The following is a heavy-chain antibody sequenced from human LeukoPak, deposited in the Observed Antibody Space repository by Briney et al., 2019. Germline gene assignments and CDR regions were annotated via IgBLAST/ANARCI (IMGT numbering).Heavy chain of an antibody. J-gene: IGHJ4*02. CDR3: AANSADYNTLGSSYKV. CDR2: IYTTGST. Sequence: PSQTLSLTCTVSGGSISSGSYYWSWIRQPAGKGLEWIGRIYTTGSTNYNPSLTSRFTISLDTSKNQFSLNLRSVTAADTAVFYCAANSADYNTLGSSYKVWGQGTLVTVSS. V-gene: IGHV4-61*02. D-gene: IGHD3-10*01. CDR1: GGSISSGSYY.